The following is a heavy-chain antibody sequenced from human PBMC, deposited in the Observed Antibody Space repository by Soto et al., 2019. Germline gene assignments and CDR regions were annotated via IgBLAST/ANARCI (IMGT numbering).Heavy chain of an antibody. Sequence: QVQLVQSGAEVKKPGSSVKVSCKASGGTFSSYAISWVRQAPGQGLEWMGGIIPIFGTANYAQKFQGRVTITADESTSTAYMELGSLRSEDTAVYYCARDGPKGWELYNWRSKGGYYYYGMDVWGQGTTVTVSS. V-gene: IGHV1-69*01. CDR1: GGTFSSYA. J-gene: IGHJ6*02. CDR2: IIPIFGTA. CDR3: ARDGPKGWELYNWRSKGGYYYYGMDV. D-gene: IGHD1-20*01.